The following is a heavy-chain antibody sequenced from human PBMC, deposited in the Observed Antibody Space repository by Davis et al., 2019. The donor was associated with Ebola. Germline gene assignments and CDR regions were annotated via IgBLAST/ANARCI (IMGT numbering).Heavy chain of an antibody. D-gene: IGHD1-26*01. CDR2: ISYDGSNK. V-gene: IGHV3-30*04. Sequence: GGSLRLSCAASGFTFSSYAMHWVRQAPGKGLEWVSVISYDGSNKYYADSVKGRFTISRDNSKNTLYLQMNSLRAEDTAVYYCARDKVGGSYAMFDPWGQGTLVTVSS. CDR3: ARDKVGGSYAMFDP. J-gene: IGHJ5*02. CDR1: GFTFSSYA.